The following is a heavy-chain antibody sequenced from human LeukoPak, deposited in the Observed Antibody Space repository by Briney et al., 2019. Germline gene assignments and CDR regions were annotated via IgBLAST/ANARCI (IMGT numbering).Heavy chain of an antibody. CDR2: ISYDGSNK. CDR1: GFTFSSYA. V-gene: IGHV3-30-3*01. J-gene: IGHJ4*02. D-gene: IGHD5-24*01. CDR3: AREGGDGYNYAFDY. Sequence: PGRSLRLSCAASGFTFSSYAMHWVRQAPGKGLEWVAVISYDGSNKYYADSVKGRFTISRDNSKNKLYMQMTSLRAESTAVYYCAREGGDGYNYAFDYWGQGTLVTVSS.